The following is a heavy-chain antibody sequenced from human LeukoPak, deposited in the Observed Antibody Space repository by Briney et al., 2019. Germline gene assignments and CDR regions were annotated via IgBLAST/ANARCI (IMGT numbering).Heavy chain of an antibody. J-gene: IGHJ3*02. Sequence: QPGGSLRLSCAASGFAFSGYAMNWVRQAPGKGLEWVSYINSSSSSIYSADSVKGRFTISRDDAKNSLYLQMNSLRAEDTALYYCAGERSSLHAFDIWGQGTMVTVSS. CDR2: INSSSSSI. CDR3: AGERSSLHAFDI. D-gene: IGHD6-13*01. CDR1: GFAFSGYA. V-gene: IGHV3-48*04.